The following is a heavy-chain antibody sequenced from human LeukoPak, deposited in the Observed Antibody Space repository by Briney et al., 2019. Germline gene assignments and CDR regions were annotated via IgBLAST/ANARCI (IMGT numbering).Heavy chain of an antibody. D-gene: IGHD5-12*01. CDR1: GFTFSTYA. Sequence: PGGSLRLSCAASGFTFSTYAMHWVRQAPGKGLDWVAVISYDGSNKYYADSVKGRFTISRDNSENTLYLQMNSLRAEDTAVYYCARVRYSGYDFRPSAEYFHHWGQGTLVTVSS. V-gene: IGHV3-30*04. J-gene: IGHJ1*01. CDR2: ISYDGSNK. CDR3: ARVRYSGYDFRPSAEYFHH.